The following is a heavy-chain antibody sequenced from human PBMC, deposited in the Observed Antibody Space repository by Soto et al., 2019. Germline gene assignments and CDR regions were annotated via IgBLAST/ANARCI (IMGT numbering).Heavy chain of an antibody. D-gene: IGHD2-2*01. Sequence: QVTLKESGPVLVKPTETLKLTCTVSGFSLSNARMGVSWIRQPPGKALEWLAHIFSNDEKAYSTSQKSRLTISKHTSKSQVVLTMTNMDPVDTATYYCVRIVPLCIYYYYGMDVWGQGTTVTVSS. CDR1: GFSLSNARMG. J-gene: IGHJ6*02. CDR2: IFSNDEK. CDR3: VRIVPLCIYYYYGMDV. V-gene: IGHV2-26*01.